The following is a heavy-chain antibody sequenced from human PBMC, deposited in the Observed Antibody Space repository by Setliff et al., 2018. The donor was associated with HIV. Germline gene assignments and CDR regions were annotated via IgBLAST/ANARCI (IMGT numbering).Heavy chain of an antibody. Sequence: SETLSLTCAVYGGSFSGYYWSWIRQPPGKGLEWIGEINHSGSTNYNPSLESRVTISIDTSKSQFSLKLTSVTTADTAMYYCAGRGGYNDWYFDYWGQGALVTVSS. V-gene: IGHV4-34*01. CDR3: AGRGGYNDWYFDY. CDR1: GGSFSGYY. CDR2: INHSGST. J-gene: IGHJ4*02. D-gene: IGHD5-12*01.